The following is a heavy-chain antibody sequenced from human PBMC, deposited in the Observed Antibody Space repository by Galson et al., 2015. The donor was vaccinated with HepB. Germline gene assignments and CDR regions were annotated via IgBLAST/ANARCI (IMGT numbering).Heavy chain of an antibody. D-gene: IGHD3-22*01. CDR1: GFTVSSHY. V-gene: IGHV3-53*01. CDR2: IYSDGRT. Sequence: SLRLSCAASGFTVSSHYMSWVRQAPGKGLEWASAIYSDGRTYYADSVKGRFTISRDISKSTVFLQLNGPRAEDTAVYYCARDPYYESSGYWGQGTLVTVSS. CDR3: ARDPYYESSGY. J-gene: IGHJ4*02.